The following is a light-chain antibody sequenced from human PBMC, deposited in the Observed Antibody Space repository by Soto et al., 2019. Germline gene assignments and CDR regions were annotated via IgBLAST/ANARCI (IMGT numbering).Light chain of an antibody. V-gene: IGLV2-14*01. J-gene: IGLJ1*01. CDR2: EVS. Sequence: QSALTQPASVSGSPGQSITISCTGTSSDVGGYNYVSWYQQHPGKAPKPMIYEVSNRPSGVSNRFSGSKSGNTASLTISGLQAEDEADYYCSSYTSSSHVFGTGTKLTVL. CDR1: SSDVGGYNY. CDR3: SSYTSSSHV.